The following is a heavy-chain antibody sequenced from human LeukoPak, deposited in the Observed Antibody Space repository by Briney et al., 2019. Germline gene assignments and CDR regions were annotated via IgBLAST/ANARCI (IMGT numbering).Heavy chain of an antibody. Sequence: GASVTVSFKASGYAFTVYYMHWGRQAPGQGRGWMGWINPNSGGTNYTQKFQGRVTMTRDKSISTPYMEMSRLRSEDTAVYYCARDKGYGYGVNWFDAGGQGTLATVS. CDR3: ARDKGYGYGVNWFDA. CDR1: GYAFTVYY. V-gene: IGHV1-2*02. D-gene: IGHD5-18*01. CDR2: INPNSGGT. J-gene: IGHJ5*02.